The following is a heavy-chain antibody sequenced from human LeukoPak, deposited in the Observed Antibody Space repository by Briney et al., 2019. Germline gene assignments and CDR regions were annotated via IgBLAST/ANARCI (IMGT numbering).Heavy chain of an antibody. V-gene: IGHV1-69*13. CDR1: GGTFSSYA. D-gene: IGHD3-22*01. Sequence: ASVKVSCKASGGTFSSYAISWVRQASGQGLEWMGGIIPIFGTANYAQKFQGRVTITADESTSTAYMELSSLRSEDTAVYYCARNYYDSSGYYGYWGQGTLVTVSS. CDR3: ARNYYDSSGYYGY. CDR2: IIPIFGTA. J-gene: IGHJ4*02.